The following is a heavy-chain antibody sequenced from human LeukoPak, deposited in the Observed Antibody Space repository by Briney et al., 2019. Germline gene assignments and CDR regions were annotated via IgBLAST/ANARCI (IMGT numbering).Heavy chain of an antibody. CDR3: RTDRYGDYGDYIDY. Sequence: GTSVKVSCKASGYTFTVYYMHCVRQAPGQGLEWMGWINPNSGGTNYAQKFQGRVTMTRDTSISTAYMELSRLRSDDTAVYYCRTDRYGDYGDYIDYWGQGTLVTVSS. CDR1: GYTFTVYY. V-gene: IGHV1-2*02. J-gene: IGHJ4*02. CDR2: INPNSGGT. D-gene: IGHD4-17*01.